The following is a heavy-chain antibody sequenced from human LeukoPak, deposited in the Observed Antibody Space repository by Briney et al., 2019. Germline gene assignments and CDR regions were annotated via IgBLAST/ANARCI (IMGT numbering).Heavy chain of an antibody. J-gene: IGHJ2*01. V-gene: IGHV4-39*07. Sequence: ASETLSLTCTVSGGSISSSSYYWGWIRQPPGKGLEWIGCIYSSGSTNYNPSLMSRLTISVDTAKNQFSLKLSSVTAADTAVYYCSIRRNWYFDLWGRGTLVTVSS. CDR3: SIRRNWYFDL. CDR1: GGSISSSSYY. CDR2: IYSSGST. D-gene: IGHD2-21*01.